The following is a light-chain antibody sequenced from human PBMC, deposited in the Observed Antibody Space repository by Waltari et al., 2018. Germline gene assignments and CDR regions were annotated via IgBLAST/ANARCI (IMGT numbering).Light chain of an antibody. CDR2: FGS. J-gene: IGKJ1*01. CDR1: QSLLYSNGYNY. Sequence: DIVVTQSPLSLPVTPGEPASISCRSSQSLLYSNGYNYLDWYLQKPGQSPQLLIPFGSYRASWVPDRFSGSGSGTNFTLKMSTVEAEDVGVYYCMQALQTPWTFGQGTTVEIK. CDR3: MQALQTPWT. V-gene: IGKV2-28*01.